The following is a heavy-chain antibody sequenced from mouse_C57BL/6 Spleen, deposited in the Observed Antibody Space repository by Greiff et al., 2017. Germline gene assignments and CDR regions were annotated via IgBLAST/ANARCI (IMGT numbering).Heavy chain of an antibody. CDR3: ARPLTGFYAMDY. V-gene: IGHV5-6*02. J-gene: IGHJ4*01. D-gene: IGHD4-1*01. CDR2: ISSGGSYT. Sequence: EVMLVESGGDLVKPGGSLKLSCAASGFTFSSYGMSWVRQTPDKRLEWVATISSGGSYTYYPDSVKGRFTISRDNAKNTLYLQMSSLKSEDTAMYYCARPLTGFYAMDYWGQGTSVTVSS. CDR1: GFTFSSYG.